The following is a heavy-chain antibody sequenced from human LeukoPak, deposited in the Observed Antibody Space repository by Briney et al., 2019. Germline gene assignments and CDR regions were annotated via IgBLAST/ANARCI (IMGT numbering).Heavy chain of an antibody. D-gene: IGHD6-13*01. J-gene: IGHJ4*02. CDR1: GFTFSTYFW. CDR2: VNSDGSTT. Sequence: GGSLRLSCAASGFTFSTYFWMHWVRQAPGKGLVWVSRVNSDGSTTNYADSVKGRFTISRDNAENTLYMRMNSLRPEDTAVYYCARGYYSSSRFDSWGQGTLVTVSS. V-gene: IGHV3-74*01. CDR3: ARGYYSSSRFDS.